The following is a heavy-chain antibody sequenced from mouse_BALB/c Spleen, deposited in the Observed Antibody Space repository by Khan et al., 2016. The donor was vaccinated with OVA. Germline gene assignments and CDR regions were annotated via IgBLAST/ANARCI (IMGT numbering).Heavy chain of an antibody. CDR2: IIPSNDYT. Sequence: QVQLKQSGAELARPGASVKMSCKASGYTFTTYTIHWVKQRPGQGLEWIGYIIPSNDYTNYNQKFKDRATLTADKSSSTAYMQLSSLTSEDSATYYYARERAYYEYDDWFAYWGQGTLVTVSA. J-gene: IGHJ3*01. D-gene: IGHD2-4*01. CDR1: GYTFTTYT. CDR3: ARERAYYEYDDWFAY. V-gene: IGHV1-4*01.